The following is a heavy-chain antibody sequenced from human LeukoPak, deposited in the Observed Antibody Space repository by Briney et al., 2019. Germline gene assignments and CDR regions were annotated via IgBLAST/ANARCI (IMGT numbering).Heavy chain of an antibody. D-gene: IGHD3-3*01. CDR2: IIPIFGTA. CDR1: GGTFSSYA. CDR3: ARERITIFGVVIKRGWFDP. V-gene: IGHV1-69*05. J-gene: IGHJ5*02. Sequence: GASVKVSCKASGGTFSSYAISWVRQAPGQGLEWMGGIIPIFGTANYAQKFQGRVTMTRDTSTSTVYMELSSLRSEDTAVYYCARERITIFGVVIKRGWFDPWGQGTLVTVSS.